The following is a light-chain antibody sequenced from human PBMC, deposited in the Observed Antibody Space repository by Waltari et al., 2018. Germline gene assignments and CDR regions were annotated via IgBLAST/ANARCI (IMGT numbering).Light chain of an antibody. CDR2: KAS. Sequence: DIQMTQSPSTLSASVGDRVTITCRASQSINNWLAWYQQKPGKAPKLLIYKASSLESGVPDRFSGSGSGTDFTLKISRVEAEDVAVYYCMEGSHWPWTFGQGTKVEIK. CDR1: QSINNW. J-gene: IGKJ1*01. CDR3: MEGSHWPWT. V-gene: IGKV1-5*03.